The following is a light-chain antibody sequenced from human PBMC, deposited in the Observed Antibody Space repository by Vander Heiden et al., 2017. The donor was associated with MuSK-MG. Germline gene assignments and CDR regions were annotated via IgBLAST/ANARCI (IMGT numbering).Light chain of an antibody. CDR1: SSNIGAGYN. V-gene: IGLV1-40*01. CDR3: QSYDSSLGGWV. J-gene: IGLJ3*02. CDR2: TNN. Sequence: QSVLTQPPSVSGAPGQRVTMSCTGTSSNIGAGYNVHWYQQRPGKAPKLLIYTNNNRPSGVPDRFSGSKSGTSASLAITGLQAEDEADYYCQSYDSSLGGWVFGGGTKLTVL.